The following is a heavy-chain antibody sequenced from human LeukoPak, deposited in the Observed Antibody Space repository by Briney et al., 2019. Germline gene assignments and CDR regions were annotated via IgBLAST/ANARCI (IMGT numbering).Heavy chain of an antibody. CDR2: ISGSGSSS. J-gene: IGHJ4*02. D-gene: IGHD6-13*01. CDR1: GFTFSNYA. CDR3: AKGEAIIAAAGVDY. Sequence: GRSLRLSCAASGFTFSNYAMTWVRQAPGKGLEWVSAISGSGSSSYYADSVKGRFTISRDNSKNTLFLQMNSLRAEDTAVYYCAKGEAIIAAAGVDYWGQGTLVTVSS. V-gene: IGHV3-23*01.